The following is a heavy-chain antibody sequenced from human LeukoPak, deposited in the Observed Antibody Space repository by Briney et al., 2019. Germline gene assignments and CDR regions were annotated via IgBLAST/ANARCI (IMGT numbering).Heavy chain of an antibody. CDR1: GFTFSSYD. D-gene: IGHD3-22*01. CDR2: ISPSSTRI. CDR3: ARVPYYYDGIDY. V-gene: IGHV3-48*04. J-gene: IGHJ4*02. Sequence: GGSLRLSCAASGFTFSSYDMNWVRQAPGKGLEWVSYISPSSTRIDYAASVRGRFTISRDNAKRSLYLQMSSLRAEDTAVYYCARVPYYYDGIDYWGQGTLVTVSS.